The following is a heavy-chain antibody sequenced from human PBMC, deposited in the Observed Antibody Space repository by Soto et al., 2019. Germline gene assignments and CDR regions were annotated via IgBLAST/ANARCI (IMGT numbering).Heavy chain of an antibody. CDR3: ARSRYDTTGFAVDP. CDR2: MYFGGSF. V-gene: IGHV4-59*02. J-gene: IGHJ5*02. CDR1: GASVSSGY. D-gene: IGHD3-22*01. Sequence: QTQLQESGPGLVKPSETLSLTCTVSGASVSSGYWSWIRQPPGKGLEWIGFMYFGGSFNYNPSLTSRVTISVDASKNQFSLKVTSVTAVDTAVYYCARSRYDTTGFAVDPWGQGILVTVSS.